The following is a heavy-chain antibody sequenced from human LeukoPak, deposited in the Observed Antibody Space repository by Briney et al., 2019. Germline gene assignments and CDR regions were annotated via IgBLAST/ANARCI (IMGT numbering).Heavy chain of an antibody. CDR2: INSDGSST. J-gene: IGHJ4*02. Sequence: PGGSLRLSCAASGFXFSSYWIHWVRQAPGKGLVWVSGINSDGSSTSYADSVKGRFTISRDNAKDTLYLQMNSLRAEDTAVYYCARDRQWLRQFDYWGQGTLVTVSS. D-gene: IGHD5-12*01. V-gene: IGHV3-74*01. CDR1: GFXFSSYW. CDR3: ARDRQWLRQFDY.